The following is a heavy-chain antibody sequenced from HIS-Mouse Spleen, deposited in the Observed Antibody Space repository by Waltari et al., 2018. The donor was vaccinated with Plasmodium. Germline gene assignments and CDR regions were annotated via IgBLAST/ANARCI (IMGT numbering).Heavy chain of an antibody. CDR3: ARGDRVKQWLDY. CDR1: GGSFSGYY. D-gene: IGHD6-19*01. J-gene: IGHJ4*02. CDR2: INHSGST. Sequence: QVQLQQWGAGLLKPSETLSLTCAVYGGSFSGYYWSWIRQPPGKGLEWIWEINHSGSTNHNPTLKSRVTISVDTSKNQFSLKLSSVTAADTAVYYCARGDRVKQWLDYWGQGTLVTVSS. V-gene: IGHV4-34*01.